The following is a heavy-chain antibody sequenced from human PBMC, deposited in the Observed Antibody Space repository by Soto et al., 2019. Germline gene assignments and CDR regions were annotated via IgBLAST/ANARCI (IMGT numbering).Heavy chain of an antibody. V-gene: IGHV3-48*03. Sequence: PGGSLRLSCAASGFTSSSFEMNWVRQAPGKGLEWISYISSSGRTIYYADSVKGRFTISRDNAKNSLFLQMNSLRAEDTAAYYCVRDIAMVRGVIRDYWGQGTLVTVYS. CDR3: VRDIAMVRGVIRDY. CDR2: ISSSGRTI. J-gene: IGHJ4*02. CDR1: GFTSSSFE. D-gene: IGHD3-10*01.